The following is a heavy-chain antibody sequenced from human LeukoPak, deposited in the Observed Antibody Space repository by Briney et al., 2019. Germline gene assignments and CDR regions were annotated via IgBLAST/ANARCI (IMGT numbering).Heavy chain of an antibody. J-gene: IGHJ4*02. V-gene: IGHV4-61*01. CDR1: GGSVSSGSYY. D-gene: IGHD4-17*01. CDR2: IYYRGSI. Sequence: SETLSLTCTVSGGSVSSGSYYWSWIRQPTGKGLEWIGYIYYRGSINYNPSLKSRVTISVDTSKNQFSLKLSSVTAADTAIYYCARDYGDYGHDYWGQGILVTVSS. CDR3: ARDYGDYGHDY.